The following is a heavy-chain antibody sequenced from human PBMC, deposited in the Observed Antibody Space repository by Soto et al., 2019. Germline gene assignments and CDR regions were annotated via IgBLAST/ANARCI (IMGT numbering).Heavy chain of an antibody. D-gene: IGHD4-17*01. CDR2: ISYDGSNK. CDR3: AKDLYGDYDRYYYMDV. V-gene: IGHV3-30*18. Sequence: VQLVESGGGVVQPGRSLRLSCAAYGFTFSSYGMHWVRQAPGKGLEWVAVISYDGSNKYYADSVKGRFTISRDNSKNTLYLQMNSLRAEDTAVYYCAKDLYGDYDRYYYMDVWGKGTTVTVSS. CDR1: GFTFSSYG. J-gene: IGHJ6*03.